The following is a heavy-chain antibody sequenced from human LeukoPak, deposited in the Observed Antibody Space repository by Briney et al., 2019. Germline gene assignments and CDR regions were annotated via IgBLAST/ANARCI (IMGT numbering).Heavy chain of an antibody. J-gene: IGHJ3*02. CDR3: AREGSSGARNAFDT. CDR2: IIPIFGTA. CDR1: GGTFSSYA. Sequence: GASVKVSCKASGGTFSSYAISWVRQAPGQGLEWMGGIIPIFGTANYAQRFQGRVTITADESTSTAYMELSSLRSEDTAVYYCAREGSSGARNAFDTWGQGTMVTVSS. V-gene: IGHV1-69*13. D-gene: IGHD6-19*01.